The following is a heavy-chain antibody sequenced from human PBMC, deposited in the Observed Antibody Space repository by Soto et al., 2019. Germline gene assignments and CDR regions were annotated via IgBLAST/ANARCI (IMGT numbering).Heavy chain of an antibody. D-gene: IGHD3-3*01. CDR1: RGTFNTSP. V-gene: IGHV1-69*01. CDR2: ILPVFGMV. Sequence: QVQLAQSGAEVKKPGSSVRVSCQTSRGTFNTSPISWMRQAPGQGLEWLGDILPVFGMVHYAQQFQYRLNLTADESTTSGCMEVSRLTTEDTAVYFCATPHLRGPHYDFRSPPTASLYHYGLGVWGQGTTVIVSS. CDR3: ATPHLRGPHYDFRSPPTASLYHYGLGV. J-gene: IGHJ6*02.